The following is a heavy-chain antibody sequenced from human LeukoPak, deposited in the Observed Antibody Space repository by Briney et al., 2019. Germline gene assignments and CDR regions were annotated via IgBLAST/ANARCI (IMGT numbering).Heavy chain of an antibody. CDR3: ARDRGIAAVFWDY. V-gene: IGHV3-48*01. Sequence: PGGSLRLSCAASGFTFSSYSMNWVRQAPGKGLEWVSYISSSSSTIYYADSVKGRFTISRDNAKNSLYLQMNSLRAEDTAVYYCARDRGIAAVFWDYWGQGTLVTVSS. CDR1: GFTFSSYS. J-gene: IGHJ4*02. D-gene: IGHD6-13*01. CDR2: ISSSSSTI.